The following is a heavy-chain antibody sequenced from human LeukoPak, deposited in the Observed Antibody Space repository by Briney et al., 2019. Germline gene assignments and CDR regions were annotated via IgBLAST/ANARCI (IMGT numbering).Heavy chain of an antibody. J-gene: IGHJ4*02. CDR2: IYPGDSDT. CDR1: GYSFTTYW. V-gene: IGHV5-51*01. D-gene: IGHD2-2*01. CDR3: ARRKGCSSTSCPPDS. Sequence: GESLKISCRGSGYSFTTYWIAWVRQMPGKGLEWMGIIYPGDSDTRYSPSFQGQVTMSADKSINTAYLQWSSLKASDTAMYYCARRKGCSSTSCPPDSWGQGTLVTVFS.